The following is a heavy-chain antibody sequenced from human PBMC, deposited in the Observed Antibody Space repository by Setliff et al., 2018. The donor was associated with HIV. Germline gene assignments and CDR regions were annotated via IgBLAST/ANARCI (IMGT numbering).Heavy chain of an antibody. J-gene: IGHJ4*02. D-gene: IGHD2-8*02. CDR2: ISSRSTTV. CDR3: ARELCTGGYCYSDY. V-gene: IGHV3-48*01. CDR1: GFSFSSYT. Sequence: GGSLRLSCTASGFSFSSYTMNWVRQAPGKGLEWVSYISSRSTTVYYADSVKGRFTISRDNAKNSLYLQMNSLRAEDTAVFYCARELCTGGYCYSDYWGQGTLVTVSS.